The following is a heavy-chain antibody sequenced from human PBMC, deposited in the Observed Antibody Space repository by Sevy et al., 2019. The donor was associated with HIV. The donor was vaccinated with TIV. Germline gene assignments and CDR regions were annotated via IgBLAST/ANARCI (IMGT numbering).Heavy chain of an antibody. V-gene: IGHV3-7*01. Sequence: GGSLRLSCAVSGFTFSNYWMSWVRQAPGKGLEWVAKIKEDGSEKQCVDSVKGRFTISRENAKNELYLQMNSLRAEDTVGYYCGGGSLLTDVWGKGTTFTVSS. J-gene: IGHJ6*04. CDR1: GFTFSNYW. D-gene: IGHD3-10*01. CDR3: GGGSLLTDV. CDR2: IKEDGSEK.